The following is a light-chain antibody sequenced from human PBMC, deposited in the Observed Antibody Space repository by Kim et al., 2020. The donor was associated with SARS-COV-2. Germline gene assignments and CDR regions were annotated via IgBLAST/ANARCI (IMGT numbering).Light chain of an antibody. CDR1: QSISSW. Sequence: ASVGDRATIPCRASQSISSWLAWYQQKPGKAPKLLIYDASSLESGVPSRFNGSGSGTEFTLTISSLQPDDFATYYCQQYNSYSPTFGQGTKVDIK. CDR2: DAS. V-gene: IGKV1-5*01. CDR3: QQYNSYSPT. J-gene: IGKJ1*01.